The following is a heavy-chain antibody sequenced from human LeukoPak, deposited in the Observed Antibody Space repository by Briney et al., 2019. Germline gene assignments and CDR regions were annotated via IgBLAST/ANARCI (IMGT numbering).Heavy chain of an antibody. CDR3: ARGHSLEYYYDSSGHDY. Sequence: ASVTVSCKASGYTFTSYYMHWVRQAPGQGLEWMGIINPSGGSTSYAQKFQGRVTMTRDTSTSTVYMELSSLRSEDTAVYYCARGHSLEYYYDSSGHDYWGQGTLVTVSS. CDR1: GYTFTSYY. J-gene: IGHJ4*02. D-gene: IGHD3-22*01. V-gene: IGHV1-46*01. CDR2: INPSGGST.